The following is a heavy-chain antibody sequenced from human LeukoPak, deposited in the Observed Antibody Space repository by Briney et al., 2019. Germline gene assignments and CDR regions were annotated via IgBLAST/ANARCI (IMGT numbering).Heavy chain of an antibody. CDR2: ISSSSSFL. J-gene: IGHJ4*02. V-gene: IGHV3-21*01. CDR1: RFTFISIS. D-gene: IGHD1-1*01. Sequence: PGGSLRLSWSPTRFTFISISVDSGRQAPGKGLEWVSSISSSSSFLYYADSVKGRFTISRDNAKNSLDLQMDSLRAEETAVCSCAKYAISAGKYFFDEWGQGTLVTVSS. CDR3: AKYAISAGKYFFDE.